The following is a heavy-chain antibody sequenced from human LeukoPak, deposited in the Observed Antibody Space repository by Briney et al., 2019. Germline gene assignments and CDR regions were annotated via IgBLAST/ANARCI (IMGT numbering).Heavy chain of an antibody. CDR2: IYYSGST. V-gene: IGHV4-39*01. CDR1: GDSISSSSYY. J-gene: IGHJ6*02. CDR3: ARRWELGYYYYGMDV. D-gene: IGHD1-26*01. Sequence: PSETLSLTCSVSGDSISSSSYYWGWIRQPPGKGLEWIGNIYYSGSTYYNPSLTSRVTIFVDTSKNQFSLKLSSVTAADTAVYYCARRWELGYYYYGMDVWGQGTTVAVSS.